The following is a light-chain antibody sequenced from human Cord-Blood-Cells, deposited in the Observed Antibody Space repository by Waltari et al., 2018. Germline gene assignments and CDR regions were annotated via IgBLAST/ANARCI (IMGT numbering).Light chain of an antibody. V-gene: IGKV3-15*01. CDR3: QQYNNCPYS. J-gene: IGKJ2*03. CDR2: GAS. CDR1: QSVSSN. Sequence: EIVMTQSPAPLSVSPGERAPLSCRASQSVSSNLAWYQQKPGQAPRLLIYGASTRATGIPARFSGSGSGTEFTLTISSLQSEDFAVYYCQQYNNCPYSFGQGTKLEIK.